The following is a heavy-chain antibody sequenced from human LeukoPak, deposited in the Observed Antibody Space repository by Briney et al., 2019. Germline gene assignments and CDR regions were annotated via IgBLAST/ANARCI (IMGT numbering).Heavy chain of an antibody. V-gene: IGHV4-4*07. Sequence: SETLSLTCTVSGGSISRYYWSWIRQPAGKGLEWIGRIYTSGSTNYNPSLKSRVTMSVDTSKNQFSLKLSSVTAADTAVYYCARDGCSSSWQTSDYYYYGMDVWGQGTTVTVSS. D-gene: IGHD6-13*01. CDR1: GGSISRYY. J-gene: IGHJ6*02. CDR3: ARDGCSSSWQTSDYYYYGMDV. CDR2: IYTSGST.